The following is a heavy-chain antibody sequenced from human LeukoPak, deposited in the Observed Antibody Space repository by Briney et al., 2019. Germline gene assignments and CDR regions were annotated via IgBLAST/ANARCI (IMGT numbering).Heavy chain of an antibody. D-gene: IGHD2-2*02. V-gene: IGHV4-61*09. CDR2: IYTTGST. Sequence: SETLSLTCTVSGGSINSGSYYWNWIRQSAGKGLEWIGHIYTTGSTNCNPSLKSRATISLDTSKNQLSLKLNSVTAADTAVFYCARCTSTSCYNFDYWGQGTLVTVSS. CDR1: GGSINSGSYY. CDR3: ARCTSTSCYNFDY. J-gene: IGHJ4*02.